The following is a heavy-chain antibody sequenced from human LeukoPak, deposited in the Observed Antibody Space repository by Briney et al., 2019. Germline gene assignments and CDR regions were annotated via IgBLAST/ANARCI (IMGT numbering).Heavy chain of an antibody. Sequence: SVKVSCKASGGTFSSYAISWVRQAPGQGLEWMGGIIPIFGTANYAQKFQGRVTIATDESTSTAYMELSSLRSEDTAVYYCARSGYSYGDFDYWGQGTLVTVSS. D-gene: IGHD5-18*01. CDR1: GGTFSSYA. J-gene: IGHJ4*02. CDR3: ARSGYSYGDFDY. V-gene: IGHV1-69*05. CDR2: IIPIFGTA.